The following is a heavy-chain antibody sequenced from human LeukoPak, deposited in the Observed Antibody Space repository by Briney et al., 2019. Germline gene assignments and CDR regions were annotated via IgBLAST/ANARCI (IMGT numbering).Heavy chain of an antibody. J-gene: IGHJ4*02. Sequence: SETLSLTCTVSGGSISSSSYYWGWIRQPPGKGLERIGSIYYSGSTYYNPSLKSRVTISVDTSKNQFSLKLSSVTAADTAVYYCARWAAAGSYDPANDYWGQGTLVTVSS. D-gene: IGHD6-13*01. V-gene: IGHV4-39*01. CDR3: ARWAAAGSYDPANDY. CDR1: GGSISSSSYY. CDR2: IYYSGST.